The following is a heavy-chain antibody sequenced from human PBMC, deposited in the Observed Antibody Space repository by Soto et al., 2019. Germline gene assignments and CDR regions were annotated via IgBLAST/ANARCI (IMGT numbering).Heavy chain of an antibody. Sequence: QVQLQESGPGLVKPSQTLSLTCTVSGGSISSGGYYWSWIRQRPGKGLEWIGYIYYSGSTYYNPSLKSRVTISVDTSKNQFSLKLSSVTAADTAVYYCARGNYDSSGYYSAFDIWGQGTMVAVSS. V-gene: IGHV4-31*03. CDR3: ARGNYDSSGYYSAFDI. CDR2: IYYSGST. D-gene: IGHD3-22*01. CDR1: GGSISSGGYY. J-gene: IGHJ3*02.